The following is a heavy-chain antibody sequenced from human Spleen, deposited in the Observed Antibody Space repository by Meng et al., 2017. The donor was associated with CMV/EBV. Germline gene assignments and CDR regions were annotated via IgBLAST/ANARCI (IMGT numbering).Heavy chain of an antibody. J-gene: IGHJ4*02. CDR3: ARLMIESSSFDY. CDR2: INHSGST. CDR1: GGSFSDYC. D-gene: IGHD3-22*01. V-gene: IGHV4-34*01. Sequence: TCAVYGGSFSDYCWSWIRQPPGKGLEWIGEINHSGSTNYNPSLKSRVTISVDTSKKQISVKLSSVTAADTAVYYCARLMIESSSFDYWGQGTLVTVSS.